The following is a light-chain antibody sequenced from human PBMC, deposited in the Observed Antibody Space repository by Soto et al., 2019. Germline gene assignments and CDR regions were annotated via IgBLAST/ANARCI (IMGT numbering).Light chain of an antibody. J-gene: IGKJ1*01. Sequence: DIQLTQSPSSLSASVGDRVTITCRASQGISSYLAWYQQEPGKAPKLLIYAASSLQSGVPSRFSGSGSGTDFTLTISSLQPEDFATYYCQQSYSTPRTFGQGTKVDI. V-gene: IGKV1-39*01. CDR2: AAS. CDR1: QGISSY. CDR3: QQSYSTPRT.